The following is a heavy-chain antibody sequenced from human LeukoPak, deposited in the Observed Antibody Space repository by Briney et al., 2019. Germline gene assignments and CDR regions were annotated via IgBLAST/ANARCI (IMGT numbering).Heavy chain of an antibody. CDR3: ARGYSGYGFGY. CDR1: GFTFSSYG. J-gene: IGHJ4*02. CDR2: IKEDGREE. D-gene: IGHD5-12*01. Sequence: PGGSLRLSXAASGFTFSSYGMHWVRQAPGKGLEWVANIKEDGREEYYVDSVKGRFTISRDNARKSLYLQMNSLRVEDTAVYYSARGYSGYGFGYWGQGTLVTVSS. V-gene: IGHV3-7*04.